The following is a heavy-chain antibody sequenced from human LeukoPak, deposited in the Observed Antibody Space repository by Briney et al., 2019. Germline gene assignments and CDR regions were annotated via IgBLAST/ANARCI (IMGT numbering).Heavy chain of an antibody. CDR3: AKSRTGEVGMFFDN. D-gene: IGHD1-14*01. CDR1: GFTFDDYG. CDR2: ISWNSGIT. J-gene: IGHJ4*02. Sequence: GGSLRLSCVASGFTFDDYGMQWVRQVPGKGLEWVSGISWNSGITDYADSVKGRFTISRDNAKKSLYLQMNSLRVEDTALYYCAKSRTGEVGMFFDNWGQGTLVTVSS. V-gene: IGHV3-9*01.